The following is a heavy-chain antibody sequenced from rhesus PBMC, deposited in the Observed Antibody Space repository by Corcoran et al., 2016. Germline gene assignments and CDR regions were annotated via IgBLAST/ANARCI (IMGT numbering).Heavy chain of an antibody. V-gene: IGHV1-198*02. CDR2: IIPLVCIP. D-gene: IGHD6-13*01. Sequence: QVQLVQSGAEVKKPGASVKISCKASGFTFGSYAISWGRQALGQGLEWMGVIIPLVCIPNYAAQFRGRVTLTADTSTSTAYMELSSLGSEYSAVYYCARTHVGVAAGHFDYWVHGVLVTVSS. J-gene: IGHJ4*01. CDR3: ARTHVGVAAGHFDY. CDR1: GFTFGSYA.